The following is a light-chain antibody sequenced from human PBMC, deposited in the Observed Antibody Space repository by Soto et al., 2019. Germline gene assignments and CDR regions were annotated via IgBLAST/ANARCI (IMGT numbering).Light chain of an antibody. Sequence: EIVLTQSPATLSLSPGERATLSCRASQSVSSYLAWYQQKPGQAPRLLIYDASNRATGIPARFSGSGSGTDFTLTISRLEPEDFAVYYCQQRSNWPPLITFGPGTKVDIK. J-gene: IGKJ3*01. CDR3: QQRSNWPPLIT. V-gene: IGKV3-11*01. CDR2: DAS. CDR1: QSVSSY.